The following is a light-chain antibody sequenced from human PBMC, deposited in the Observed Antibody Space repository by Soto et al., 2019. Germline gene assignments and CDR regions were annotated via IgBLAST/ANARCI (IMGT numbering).Light chain of an antibody. CDR2: DAS. CDR1: QSISSF. CDR3: HQRSTWPFT. V-gene: IGKV3-11*01. Sequence: EIVLTQSPATLSSSPGERATLSCRASQSISSFLAWYQQKPDQAPRLLIYDASNRATGIPARFSGSGSGTDFTLTISSLEPEDFAVYYCHQRSTWPFTFGPGTKVDIK. J-gene: IGKJ3*01.